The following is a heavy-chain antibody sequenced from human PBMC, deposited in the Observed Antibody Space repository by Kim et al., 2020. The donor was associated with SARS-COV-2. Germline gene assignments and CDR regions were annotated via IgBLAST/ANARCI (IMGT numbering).Heavy chain of an antibody. J-gene: IGHJ4*02. CDR3: ARIRGYGFYFDY. Sequence: YTPSLKSRVTISVDTSKNQFSLKLSSVTAADTAVYYCARIRGYGFYFDYWGQGTLVTVSS. D-gene: IGHD5-18*01. V-gene: IGHV4-39*01.